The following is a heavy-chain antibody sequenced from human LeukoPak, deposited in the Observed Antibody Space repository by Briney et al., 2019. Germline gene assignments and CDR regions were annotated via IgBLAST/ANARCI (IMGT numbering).Heavy chain of an antibody. D-gene: IGHD3-22*01. CDR2: IYYSGST. Sequence: SETLSLTCTVSGGSISSYYWSWTRQPPGKGLEWIGYIYYSGSTNYNPSLKSRVTISVDTSKNQFSLKLSSVTAADTAVYYCARVKRGGYYYDSSGYYRYFDYWGQGTLVTVSS. CDR1: GGSISSYY. V-gene: IGHV4-59*01. J-gene: IGHJ4*02. CDR3: ARVKRGGYYYDSSGYYRYFDY.